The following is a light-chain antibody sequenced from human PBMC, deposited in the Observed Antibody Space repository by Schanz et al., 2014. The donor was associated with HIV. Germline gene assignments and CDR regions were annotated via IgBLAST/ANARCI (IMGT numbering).Light chain of an antibody. Sequence: QSVLTQPPSVSGAPGQRITISCTGSSSNIGAGYYVHWYQQFPGTAPKLLIYANHERPSEIPDRFSASRTGTSATLDIFGLQSGDEAECYCATWDATVDAVLFGGGTKLTVL. CDR2: ANH. CDR1: SSNIGAGYY. V-gene: IGLV1-51*01. CDR3: ATWDATVDAVL. J-gene: IGLJ2*01.